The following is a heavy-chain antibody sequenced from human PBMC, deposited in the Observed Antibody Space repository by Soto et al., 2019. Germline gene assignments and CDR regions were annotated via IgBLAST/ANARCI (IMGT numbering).Heavy chain of an antibody. CDR2: IKQDGSEK. J-gene: IGHJ4*02. D-gene: IGHD3-10*01. Sequence: VQLVESGGGLVQPGGSLRLSCAASGFTFSSYWMSWVRQAPGKGLEWVANIKQDGSEKYYVDSVKGRFTISRDNAKNSLYLQMNSLRAEDTAVYYCASLLVRGDLTYYFDYWGQGTLVTVSS. CDR3: ASLLVRGDLTYYFDY. V-gene: IGHV3-7*01. CDR1: GFTFSSYW.